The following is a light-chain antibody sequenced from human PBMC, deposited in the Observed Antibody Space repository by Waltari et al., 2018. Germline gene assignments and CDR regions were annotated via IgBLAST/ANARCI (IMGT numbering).Light chain of an antibody. CDR3: QQFESYPRT. V-gene: IGKV1-39*01. J-gene: IGKJ3*01. CDR2: IAS. CDR1: QSIGRY. Sequence: DIQMTQSPASLSASVGDRVTITCRASQSIGRYLNWYQQKPREAPKLLIYIASTLESGVPSRFSGSGSGTDFTLTISSLQPEDFATYYCQQFESYPRTFGPGTAVDIK.